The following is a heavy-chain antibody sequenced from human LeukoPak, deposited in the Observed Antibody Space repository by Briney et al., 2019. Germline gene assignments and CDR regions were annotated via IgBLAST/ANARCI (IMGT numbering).Heavy chain of an antibody. CDR1: GYTFTSYS. Sequence: ASVKVSCKASGYTFTSYSISWVRQAPGQGLEWMGWISADNGNTKYAQKLQGRFTVTTDTSTSTAYMELRSLRSDDTAVYYCAREVDCSTTSCYALGYYGMEVWGQGTTVTVAS. D-gene: IGHD2-2*01. CDR2: ISADNGNT. J-gene: IGHJ6*02. CDR3: AREVDCSTTSCYALGYYGMEV. V-gene: IGHV1-18*01.